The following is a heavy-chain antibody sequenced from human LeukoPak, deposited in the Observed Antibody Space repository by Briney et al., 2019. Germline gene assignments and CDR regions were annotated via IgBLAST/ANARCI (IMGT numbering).Heavy chain of an antibody. Sequence: SETLSLTCTVSGGSISSGGYYWSWIRQHPGKGLEWIGYIYYSGSTHYNPSLKSRVTISVDTSKNQFSLKLSSVTAADTAVYYCARDRSSGWFDPWGQGTPVTVSS. CDR2: IYYSGST. CDR1: GGSISSGGYY. V-gene: IGHV4-31*03. J-gene: IGHJ5*02. CDR3: ARDRSSGWFDP.